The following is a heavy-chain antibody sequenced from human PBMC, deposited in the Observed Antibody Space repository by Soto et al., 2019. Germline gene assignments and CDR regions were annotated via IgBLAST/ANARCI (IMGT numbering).Heavy chain of an antibody. CDR2: IRSDGDTT. CDR1: GFTFSNYG. J-gene: IGHJ4*02. CDR3: PKGKGAGAPPDGANC. D-gene: IGHD1-26*01. Sequence: EVQVLESGGGLVQPGGSLRLSCAASGFTFSNYGMNWVRQAPGKGLEWVSGIRSDGDTTYNSDSVKGRFTVSRDTFKNTVYLQMNSLRVEHSAVFYCPKGKGAGAPPDGANCWGQGTLVTVSS. V-gene: IGHV3-23*01.